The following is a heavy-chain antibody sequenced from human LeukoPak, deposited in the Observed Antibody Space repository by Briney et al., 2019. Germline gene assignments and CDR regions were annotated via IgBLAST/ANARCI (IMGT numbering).Heavy chain of an antibody. CDR1: GRSFSGYY. Sequence: SETLSLTCAVYGRSFSGYYWSCIRQPPGKGLEWIGEINHSGSTNYNPSLKSRVTISVDTSKNQFSLKLSSVTAADTAVYYCARGTVRGVHFDYWGQGTLVTVSS. CDR3: ARGTVRGVHFDY. V-gene: IGHV4-34*01. CDR2: INHSGST. D-gene: IGHD3-10*01. J-gene: IGHJ4*02.